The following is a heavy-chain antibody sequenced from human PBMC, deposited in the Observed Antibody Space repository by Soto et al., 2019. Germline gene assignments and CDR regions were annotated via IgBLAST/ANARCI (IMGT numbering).Heavy chain of an antibody. D-gene: IGHD3-10*01. CDR2: MNPNSGNT. CDR1: GYPFTGYD. V-gene: IGHV1-8*01. Sequence: SVKVSWKASGYPFTGYDINLVRQATGQGLEWMGWMNPNSGNTGYAQKFQGRVTMTRNTSISTAYMELSSLRSEETEVYYCARVGTDYYGSGSLNYYYYGMDLWGEGSAVTLSS. CDR3: ARVGTDYYGSGSLNYYYYGMDL. J-gene: IGHJ6*01.